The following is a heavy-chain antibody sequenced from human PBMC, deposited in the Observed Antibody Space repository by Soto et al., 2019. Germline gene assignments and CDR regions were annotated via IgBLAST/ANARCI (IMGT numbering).Heavy chain of an antibody. CDR1: GFTFSSYA. J-gene: IGHJ4*02. CDR3: AMKDPIDSGSYYEYWYY. D-gene: IGHD3-10*01. Sequence: GGSLRLSCAASGFTFSSYAMSWVRQAPGKGLEWVSAISGSGGSTYYADSVKGRFTISRDNSKNTLYLQMNSLRAEDTAVYYCAMKDPIDSGSYYEYWYYWGQGTLVTVSS. CDR2: ISGSGGST. V-gene: IGHV3-23*01.